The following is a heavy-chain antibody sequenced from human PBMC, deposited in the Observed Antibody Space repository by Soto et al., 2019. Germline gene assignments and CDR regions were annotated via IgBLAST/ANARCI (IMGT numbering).Heavy chain of an antibody. CDR1: GFTFSSYA. Sequence: PGGSLRLSCAASGFTFSSYAMTWVRQAPGKGLEWLSDISARGGRTNYADSVKGRFTISRDNFKKTLYLQMNSLRAEDTAMYYCAKSGPYCSDNSCYYSWGQGTLVTVSS. D-gene: IGHD2-15*01. J-gene: IGHJ5*02. V-gene: IGHV3-23*01. CDR2: ISARGGRT. CDR3: AKSGPYCSDNSCYYS.